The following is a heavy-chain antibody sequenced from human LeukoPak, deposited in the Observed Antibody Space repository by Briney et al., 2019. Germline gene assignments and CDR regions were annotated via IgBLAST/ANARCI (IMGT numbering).Heavy chain of an antibody. V-gene: IGHV1-2*02. CDR3: ARDRATMVRGVVDY. CDR1: GYTFTGYY. J-gene: IGHJ4*02. Sequence: GASVKVSCKASGYTFTGYYMHWVRQAPGQGLEWMGWINPNSGGTNYAQKFQGRVTTTRDTSISTAYMELSRLRSDDTAVYYCARDRATMVRGVVDYWGQGTLVTVSS. D-gene: IGHD3-10*01. CDR2: INPNSGGT.